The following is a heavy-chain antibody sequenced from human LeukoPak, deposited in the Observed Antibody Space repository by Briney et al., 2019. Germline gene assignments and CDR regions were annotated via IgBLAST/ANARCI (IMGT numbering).Heavy chain of an antibody. CDR2: ISRSTSSI. V-gene: IGHV3-48*04. Sequence: PGGSLRLSCAASGFTLSDYDMNWVRRAPGKGLEWISYISRSTSSIYYAGSVKGRFTISRDNAQNSLYLQMNSLRVEDTAVYYCARIPGRGGYDSRWWFDPWGQGILVTVSS. CDR3: ARIPGRGGYDSRWWFDP. CDR1: GFTLSDYD. J-gene: IGHJ5*02. D-gene: IGHD5-12*01.